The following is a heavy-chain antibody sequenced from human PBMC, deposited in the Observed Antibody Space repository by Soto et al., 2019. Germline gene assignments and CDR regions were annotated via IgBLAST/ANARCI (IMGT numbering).Heavy chain of an antibody. D-gene: IGHD4-17*01. CDR1: GFTFRDYA. V-gene: IGHV3-23*01. Sequence: GGSLRLSCKVSGFTFRDYAMSWVRQAPGKGLEWVSDISGSGGDARYADSVKGRFTISRDNAKNSLYLQMNSLRDDDTAVYYCARESVEYGESFDYWGQGTLVTVSS. CDR2: ISGSGGDA. J-gene: IGHJ4*02. CDR3: ARESVEYGESFDY.